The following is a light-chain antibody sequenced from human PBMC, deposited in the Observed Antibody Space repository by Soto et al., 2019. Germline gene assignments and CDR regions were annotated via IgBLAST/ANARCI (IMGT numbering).Light chain of an antibody. V-gene: IGKV1-9*01. Sequence: DIQLTQSPSFLSASVGDRVTITCRASQGISSYLAWYQQKPGKAPKLLIYAASTLQSGVPSRLSGSGSGTEFTLTISSLQPEDFATYYCQQLNSYPFTLGPGTKVDIK. CDR2: AAS. J-gene: IGKJ3*01. CDR3: QQLNSYPFT. CDR1: QGISSY.